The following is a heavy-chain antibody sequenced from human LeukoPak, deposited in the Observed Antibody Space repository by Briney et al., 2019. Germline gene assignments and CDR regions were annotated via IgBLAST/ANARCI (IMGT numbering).Heavy chain of an antibody. J-gene: IGHJ4*02. D-gene: IGHD5-18*01. CDR3: AREIQMTAMVSLNY. CDR1: GYTFTSYD. V-gene: IGHV1-8*01. Sequence: ASVKVSCKASGYTFTSYDINWVRQATGQGLEWMGWVNPNSGNTGYAQKFQGRVTMTRNTSISTAYMELSSLRSEDTAVYYCAREIQMTAMVSLNYWGQGTLVTVSS. CDR2: VNPNSGNT.